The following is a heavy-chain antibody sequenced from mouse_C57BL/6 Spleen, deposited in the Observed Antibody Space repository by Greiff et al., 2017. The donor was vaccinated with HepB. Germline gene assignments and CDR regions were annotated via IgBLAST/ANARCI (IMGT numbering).Heavy chain of an antibody. CDR1: GYAFTNYL. D-gene: IGHD1-1*01. CDR2: INPGSGGT. Sequence: VQLQQSGAELVRPGTSVKVSCKASGYAFTNYLIEWVKQRPGQGLEWIGVINPGSGGTNYNEKFKGKATLTADKSSSTAYMQLSSLTSEDSAVYFCERTGDYYGSSYAYYAMDYWGQGTSVTVSS. J-gene: IGHJ4*01. V-gene: IGHV1-54*01. CDR3: ERTGDYYGSSYAYYAMDY.